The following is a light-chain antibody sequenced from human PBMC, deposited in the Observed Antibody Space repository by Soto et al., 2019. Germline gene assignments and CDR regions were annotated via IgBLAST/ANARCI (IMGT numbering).Light chain of an antibody. CDR3: QQSYSTPPFA. Sequence: DIQMTQSPSSLSASVGDRVTITCRASQSISSYLNWYQQKPGKAPKLLIYAASSLQSGVPSRFSGRGSGTDVTLTISSLQPEDFATYYCQQSYSTPPFAFGPGTKVDI. V-gene: IGKV1-39*01. CDR1: QSISSY. J-gene: IGKJ3*01. CDR2: AAS.